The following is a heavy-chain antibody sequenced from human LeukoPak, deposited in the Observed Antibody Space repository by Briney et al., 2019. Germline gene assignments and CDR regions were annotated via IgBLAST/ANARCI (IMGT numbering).Heavy chain of an antibody. J-gene: IGHJ3*02. CDR3: AREDGGNMDAFDI. D-gene: IGHD4-23*01. V-gene: IGHV4-59*06. CDR2: IYYSGST. Sequence: SETLSLTCTVSGGSISSYYWSWIRQHPGKGLEWIGYIYYSGSTYYNPSLKSRVTISVDTSKNQFSLKLSSVTAADTAVYYCAREDGGNMDAFDIWGQGTMVTVSS. CDR1: GGSISSYY.